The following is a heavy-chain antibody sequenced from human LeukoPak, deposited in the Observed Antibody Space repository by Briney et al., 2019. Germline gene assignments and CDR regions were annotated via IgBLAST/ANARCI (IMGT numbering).Heavy chain of an antibody. CDR2: IYSGGST. D-gene: IGHD5-18*01. Sequence: GGSLRLSCVASGFTVSSNYMSWVRQAPGKGLKWVSVIYSGGSTYYADSVKGRFTISRDISKNTLYLQMNSLRAEDTAMYYCATYVGTDMAATYWGQGTLVTVSS. V-gene: IGHV3-53*01. CDR3: ATYVGTDMAATY. J-gene: IGHJ4*02. CDR1: GFTVSSNY.